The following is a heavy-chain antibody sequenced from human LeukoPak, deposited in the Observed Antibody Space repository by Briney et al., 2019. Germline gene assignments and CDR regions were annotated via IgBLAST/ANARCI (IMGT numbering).Heavy chain of an antibody. CDR2: ISYDGSNK. Sequence: GGSLRLSCAASGFTFSSYAMHWVRQAPGKGLEWVAVISYDGSNKYYADSVKGRFTISRDNSKNTLYLQMNSLRAEDTAVYYCARDVWQLCPGWGFDYWGQGTLVTVSS. CDR1: GFTFSSYA. D-gene: IGHD6-6*01. V-gene: IGHV3-30-3*01. CDR3: ARDVWQLCPGWGFDY. J-gene: IGHJ4*02.